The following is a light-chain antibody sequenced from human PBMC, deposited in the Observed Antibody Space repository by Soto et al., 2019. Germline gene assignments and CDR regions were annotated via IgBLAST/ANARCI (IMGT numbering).Light chain of an antibody. CDR1: QSVTSN. CDR2: GAS. CDR3: QQYGNSPLT. J-gene: IGKJ4*01. Sequence: EIAMTQSPATLSVSPGETATLSCRASQSVTSNLAWYQQKPGQAPRLLIYGASTRATGIPARFSGSGSGTEFTLTISSLQSEDFALYYCQQYGNSPLTSGGGTKVDIK. V-gene: IGKV3-15*01.